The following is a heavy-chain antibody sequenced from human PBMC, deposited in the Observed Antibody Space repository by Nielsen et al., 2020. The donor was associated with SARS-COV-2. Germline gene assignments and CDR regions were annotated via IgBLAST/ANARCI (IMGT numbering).Heavy chain of an antibody. J-gene: IGHJ6*02. D-gene: IGHD4/OR15-4a*01. CDR3: ARDRTMAPPGYYGTDV. CDR1: GGSISSYY. V-gene: IGHV4-59*06. Sequence: SETLSLTCTVSGGSISSYYWSWIRQPAGKGLEWIGYTYYSGSTYYNPSLKSRVTISVDTSKNQFSLKLSSVTAADTAVYYCARDRTMAPPGYYGTDVWGQGTTVTVSS. CDR2: TYYSGST.